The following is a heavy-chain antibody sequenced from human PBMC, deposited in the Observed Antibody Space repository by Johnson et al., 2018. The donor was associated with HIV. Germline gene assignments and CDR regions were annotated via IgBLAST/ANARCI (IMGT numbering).Heavy chain of an antibody. CDR2: ISGSGGTT. CDR1: GFTFSSYA. CDR3: VRGRISMTVVDLRGGAFDI. V-gene: IGHV3-23*04. D-gene: IGHD3-22*01. Sequence: VQLVESGGGLVQPGGSLRLSCAASGFTFSSYAMSWVRQAPGKGLEWVSAISGSGGTTYYADSVKGRFTISRHNSKNTLYLQMNRLRAEDTAIYYCVRGRISMTVVDLRGGAFDIWGQGTTVTVSS. J-gene: IGHJ3*02.